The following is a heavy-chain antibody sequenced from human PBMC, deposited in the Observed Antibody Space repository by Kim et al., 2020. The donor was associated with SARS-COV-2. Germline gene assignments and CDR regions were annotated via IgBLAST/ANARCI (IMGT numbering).Heavy chain of an antibody. Sequence: SETLSLTCTVSGGSISSGDYYWSWIRQPPGKGLEWIGYIYYSGSTYYNPSLKSRVTISVDTSKNQFSLKLSSVTAADTAVYYCARGGLWFGELFAPDAFDIWGQGTMVTVSS. CDR3: ARGGLWFGELFAPDAFDI. V-gene: IGHV4-30-4*01. CDR1: GGSISSGDYY. CDR2: IYYSGST. J-gene: IGHJ3*02. D-gene: IGHD3-10*01.